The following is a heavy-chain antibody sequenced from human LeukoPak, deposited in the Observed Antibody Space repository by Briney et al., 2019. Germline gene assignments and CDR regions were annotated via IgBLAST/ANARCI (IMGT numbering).Heavy chain of an antibody. V-gene: IGHV1-46*01. CDR1: GYTFTSNY. J-gene: IGHJ6*03. Sequence: APVKVSCKAFGYTFTSNYMHWVRQAPGQGPEWMGVISPSGGSTTYAQKFQGRVTLTRDMSTSTDYLELSSLRSEDTAVYYCAGDSERYYYYYYMDVWGKGTTVTVSS. CDR2: ISPSGGST. CDR3: AGDSERYYYYYYMDV. D-gene: IGHD1-1*01.